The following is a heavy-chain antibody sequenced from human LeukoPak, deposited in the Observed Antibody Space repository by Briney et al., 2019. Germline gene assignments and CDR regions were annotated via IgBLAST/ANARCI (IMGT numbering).Heavy chain of an antibody. CDR1: GGSISSSSYY. J-gene: IGHJ5*02. Sequence: PSETLSLTCTVSGGSISSSSYYWGWIRQPPGKGLEWTGSIYYSGSTYYNPSLKSRVTISVDTSKNQFSLKLSSVTAADTAVYYCARHRSYYGSGSPGGYNWFDPWGQGTLVTVSS. CDR2: IYYSGST. CDR3: ARHRSYYGSGSPGGYNWFDP. D-gene: IGHD3-10*01. V-gene: IGHV4-39*01.